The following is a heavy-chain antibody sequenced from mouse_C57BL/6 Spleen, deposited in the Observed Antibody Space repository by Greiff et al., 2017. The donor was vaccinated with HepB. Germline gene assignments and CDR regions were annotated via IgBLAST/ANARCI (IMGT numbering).Heavy chain of an antibody. CDR1: GYTFTSYW. J-gene: IGHJ2*01. D-gene: IGHD1-1*01. CDR2: IDPSDSYT. CDR3: ARIAVYYGSSFDY. Sequence: SGAELVMPGASVKLSCKASGYTFTSYWMHWVKQRPGQGLEWIGEIDPSDSYTNYNQKFKGKSTLTVDKSSSTAYMQLSSLTSEDSAVYYCARIAVYYGSSFDYWGQGTTLTVSS. V-gene: IGHV1-69*01.